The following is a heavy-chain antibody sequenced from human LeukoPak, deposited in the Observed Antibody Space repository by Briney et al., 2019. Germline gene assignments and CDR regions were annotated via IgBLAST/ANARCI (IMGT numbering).Heavy chain of an antibody. CDR1: GYTFTTNYY. V-gene: IGHV1-46*01. CDR3: ARRFLNAFDI. J-gene: IGHJ3*02. D-gene: IGHD2-21*01. CDR2: INPSGGTT. Sequence: ASVTVSCKASGYTFTTNYYMDWVRQAPGQGLEWMGRINPSGGTTTYAQRFQGRVTMTRDTSTSTVYTELSSLTSEDTAVYYCARRFLNAFDIWGQGTMVTVSS.